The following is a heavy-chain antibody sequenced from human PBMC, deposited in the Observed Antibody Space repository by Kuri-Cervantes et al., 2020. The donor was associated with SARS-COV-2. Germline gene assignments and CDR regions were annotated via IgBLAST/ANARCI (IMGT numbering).Heavy chain of an antibody. V-gene: IGHV3-20*04. CDR1: GFTFDDYG. D-gene: IGHD6-19*01. Sequence: GESLKISCAASGFTFDDYGTSWVRQAPGKGLEWVSRINWNGGSTGYADSVKGRFTISRDNAKNSLYLQMNNLRAEDTALYFCARDPTGVAGVGRFFDYWGQGALVTVSS. CDR3: ARDPTGVAGVGRFFDY. CDR2: INWNGGST. J-gene: IGHJ4*02.